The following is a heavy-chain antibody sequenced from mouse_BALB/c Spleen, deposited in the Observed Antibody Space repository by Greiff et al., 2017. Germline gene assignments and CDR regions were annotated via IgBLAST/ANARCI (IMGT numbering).Heavy chain of an antibody. CDR3: ARSSRYYAMDY. D-gene: IGHD3-1*01. CDR2: ISSGSSTI. CDR1: GFTFSSFG. V-gene: IGHV5-17*02. Sequence: EVMLVESGGGLVQPGGSRKLSCAASGFTFSSFGMHWVRQAPEKGLEWVAYISSGSSTIYYADTVKGRFTISRDNPKNTLVLQMTSLRSEDTAMYYCARSSRYYAMDYWGQGTSVTVSS. J-gene: IGHJ4*01.